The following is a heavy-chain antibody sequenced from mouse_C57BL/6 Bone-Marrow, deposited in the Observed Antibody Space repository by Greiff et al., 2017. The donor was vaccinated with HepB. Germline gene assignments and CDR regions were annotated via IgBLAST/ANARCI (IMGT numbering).Heavy chain of an antibody. CDR2: IYPGSGST. Sequence: QVQLQQPGAELVKPGASVKMSCKASGYTFTSYWITWVKQRPGQGLEWIGDIYPGSGSTNYNEKFKSKATLTVDTSSSTAYMQLSSLTSEDSAVYYCASDYDGSSLFDYWGQGTTLTVSS. J-gene: IGHJ2*01. CDR3: ASDYDGSSLFDY. D-gene: IGHD1-1*01. CDR1: GYTFTSYW. V-gene: IGHV1-55*01.